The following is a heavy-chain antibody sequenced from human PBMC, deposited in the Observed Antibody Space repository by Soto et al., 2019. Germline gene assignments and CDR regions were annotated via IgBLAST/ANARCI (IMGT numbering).Heavy chain of an antibody. CDR3: ARSIDSSGYYFSNC. J-gene: IGHJ4*02. CDR2: THHTGST. Sequence: SETLSLTCTVSGGFISSYYWSWIRQSPGKGLEWIGYTHHTGSTNYNPSLRSRVTMSLDTSRNQFSLKLYSVTAADTAVYYCARSIDSSGYYFSNCWGQGTLVTVSS. CDR1: GGFISSYY. D-gene: IGHD3-22*01. V-gene: IGHV4-59*01.